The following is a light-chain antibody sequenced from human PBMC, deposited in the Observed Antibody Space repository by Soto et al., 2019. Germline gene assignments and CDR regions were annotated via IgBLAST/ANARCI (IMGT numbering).Light chain of an antibody. J-gene: IGLJ3*02. CDR1: SSDVGGYNY. CDR2: EVS. V-gene: IGLV2-14*01. Sequence: QSARTQPASVSGSPGQSITISCTGTSSDVGGYNYVSWYKQHPGKAPKLMIYEVSNRPSGVSNRFSGSKSGNTASLTISGLQAEDEADYYCSSYTSSISSVFGGGTKLTVL. CDR3: SSYTSSISSV.